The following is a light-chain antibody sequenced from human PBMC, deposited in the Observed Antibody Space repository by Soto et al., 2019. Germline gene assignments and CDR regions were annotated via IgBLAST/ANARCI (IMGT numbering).Light chain of an antibody. CDR2: EVS. CDR1: SSDVGSCNS. Sequence: QSALTQPPSASGSPGQSVTISCTGTSSDVGSCNSVSWYQQHPGKVPKLLISEVSKRPSGVPDRFSGFKSGNTASLTVSGLQAEDEADYYCSSCRGSDIIFGGGTKLTVL. J-gene: IGLJ2*01. V-gene: IGLV2-8*01. CDR3: SSCRGSDII.